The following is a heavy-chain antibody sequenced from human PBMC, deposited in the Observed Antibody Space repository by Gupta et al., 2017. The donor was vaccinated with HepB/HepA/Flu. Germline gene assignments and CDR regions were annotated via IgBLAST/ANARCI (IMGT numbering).Heavy chain of an antibody. CDR3: ARGTTFDH. CDR2: ISTYNGNT. V-gene: IGHV1-18*01. J-gene: IGHJ4*02. Sequence: QVQLVQSETEVKKPGTSVKVSCKASGYTITTYEISWVRQAPGQGLEWMGWISTYNGNTHYAQSIQGRVTMTTDTSTSTGYMELRSLTSDDTAVYYCARGTTFDHWGQGTLLTVSS. D-gene: IGHD1-1*01. CDR1: GYTITTYE.